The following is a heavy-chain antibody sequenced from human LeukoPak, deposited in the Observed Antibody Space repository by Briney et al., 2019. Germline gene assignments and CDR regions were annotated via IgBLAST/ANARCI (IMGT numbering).Heavy chain of an antibody. D-gene: IGHD6-13*01. CDR1: GFTFSDYA. CDR2: ISSNGNSA. J-gene: IGHJ4*02. CDR3: AKGQDSSSWSQFLTN. Sequence: TGGSLRLSCATSGFTFSDYAMHWVRQAPGRGLEWVSYISSNGNSAYYSDSVKGRFTISRDSSRSTLYLQMNSLRAEDTAIYYCAKGQDSSSWSQFLTNWGQGTLVTVSS. V-gene: IGHV3-23*01.